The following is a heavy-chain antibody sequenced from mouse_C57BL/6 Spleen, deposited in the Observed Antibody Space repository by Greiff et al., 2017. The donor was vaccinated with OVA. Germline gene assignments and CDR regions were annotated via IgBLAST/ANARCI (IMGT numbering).Heavy chain of an antibody. J-gene: IGHJ1*03. CDR2: IYPSDSET. Sequence: VQLQQPGAELVRPGSSVKLSCKASGYTFTSYWMDWVKQRPGQGLEWIGNIYPSDSETHYNQKFKDKATLTVDKSSSTAYMQLSSLTSEDSAVYYCAIITTVVDWYFDVWGTGTTVTVSS. V-gene: IGHV1-61*01. D-gene: IGHD1-1*01. CDR1: GYTFTSYW. CDR3: AIITTVVDWYFDV.